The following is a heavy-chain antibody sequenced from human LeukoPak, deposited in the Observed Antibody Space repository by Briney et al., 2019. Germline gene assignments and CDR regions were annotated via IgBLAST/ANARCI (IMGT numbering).Heavy chain of an antibody. J-gene: IGHJ4*02. Sequence: GGSLRLSCAASGFTFSSYAMSWVRQAPGKGPECVSAIDNSGTYTYYVDTVKGRFTISRDNSKNTLFLQMNSVRGDDTAIYYCAKGSTPEGELRHDNWGQGTLVAVSS. CDR2: IDNSGTYT. V-gene: IGHV3-23*05. CDR1: GFTFSSYA. CDR3: AKGSTPEGELRHDN. D-gene: IGHD1-7*01.